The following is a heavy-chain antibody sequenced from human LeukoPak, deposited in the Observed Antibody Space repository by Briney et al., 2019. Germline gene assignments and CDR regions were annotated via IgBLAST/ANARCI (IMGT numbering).Heavy chain of an antibody. CDR3: ARSAESSSWVEFDY. D-gene: IGHD6-13*01. V-gene: IGHV1-2*02. Sequence: AAVQVSCKATRYTFTSYGISWVRQAPGQGLEWMGCINPKSGGTNYAQKFQVRGTMTRDTSISTAYIELSRLRSDDTAVYYCARSAESSSWVEFDYWGQGTLVTVSS. J-gene: IGHJ4*02. CDR1: RYTFTSYG. CDR2: INPKSGGT.